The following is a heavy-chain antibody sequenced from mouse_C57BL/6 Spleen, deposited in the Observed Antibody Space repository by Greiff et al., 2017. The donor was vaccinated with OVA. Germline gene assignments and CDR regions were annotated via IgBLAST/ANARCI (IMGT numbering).Heavy chain of an antibody. CDR2: INPSTGGT. V-gene: IGHV1-42*01. J-gene: IGHJ2*01. D-gene: IGHD1-1*01. Sequence: EVQLQQSGPELVKPGASVKISCKASGYSFTGYYMNWVKQSPEKSLEWIGEINPSTGGTTYNQKFKAKATLTVDKSSSTAYMQLKRLTSEDAAVYYCARGAVVARGWGQGTTLTVSS. CDR1: GYSFTGYY. CDR3: ARGAVVARG.